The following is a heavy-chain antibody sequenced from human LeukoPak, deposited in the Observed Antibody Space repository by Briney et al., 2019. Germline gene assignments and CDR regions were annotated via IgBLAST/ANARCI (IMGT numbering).Heavy chain of an antibody. J-gene: IGHJ4*02. V-gene: IGHV4-39*01. Sequence: SQTLSLTCTVSGGSIPTSSYYWAWIRQPPGKGLEWIGSIYYSGSTYHNPSLKSRVTISVDTSKNQFSLKVSSVTAADTAVYYCARLDRGYSYGYYFDYWGQGTLVTVSS. D-gene: IGHD5-18*01. CDR1: GGSIPTSSYY. CDR2: IYYSGST. CDR3: ARLDRGYSYGYYFDY.